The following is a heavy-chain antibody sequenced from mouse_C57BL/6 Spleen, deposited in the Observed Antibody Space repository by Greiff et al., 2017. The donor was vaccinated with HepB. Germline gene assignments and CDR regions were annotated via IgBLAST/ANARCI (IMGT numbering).Heavy chain of an antibody. CDR3: ARHVGGTENWYFDG. D-gene: IGHD4-1*01. CDR2: ISSGGSYT. J-gene: IGHJ1*03. V-gene: IGHV5-6*01. Sequence: EVQRVESGGDLVKPGGSLKLSCAASGFTFSSYGMSWVRQTPDKRLEWVATISSGGSYTYYPDSVKGRFTISRDKAKNTLYLQMSSLKSEDTAMYYCARHVGGTENWYFDGRGTGTTVTVSS. CDR1: GFTFSSYG.